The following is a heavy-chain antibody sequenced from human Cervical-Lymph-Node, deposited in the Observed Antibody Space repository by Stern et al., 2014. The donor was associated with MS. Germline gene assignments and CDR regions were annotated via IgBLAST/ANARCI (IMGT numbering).Heavy chain of an antibody. V-gene: IGHV3-33*01. J-gene: IGHJ5*02. CDR1: GFTFSSYG. CDR2: VWFDGTND. CDR3: ARDEWVLSSCDL. Sequence: VQLVESGGGVVHPGSSLRLSCVASGFTFSSYGFHWVRQAPGKGLEWVAIVWFDGTNDYYADSVKGRFTISRDNSKNTLYLQMNSLRAEDTAVYYCARDEWVLSSCDLWGQGALVTVSS. D-gene: IGHD3-3*01.